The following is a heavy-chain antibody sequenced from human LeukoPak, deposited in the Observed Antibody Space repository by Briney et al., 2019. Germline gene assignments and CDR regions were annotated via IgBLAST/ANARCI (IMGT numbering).Heavy chain of an antibody. V-gene: IGHV3-21*01. CDR2: ISSSSSYI. D-gene: IGHD3-22*01. CDR1: GFTFSSYS. CDR3: ARSQIVVGSYDAFDI. J-gene: IGHJ3*02. Sequence: PGGSLRLSCAASGFTFSSYSMNWVRQAPGKGLEWVSSISSSSSYIYYADSVKGRFTISRDNAKNLLYLQMNSLRAEDTAVYYCARSQIVVGSYDAFDIWGQGTMVTVSS.